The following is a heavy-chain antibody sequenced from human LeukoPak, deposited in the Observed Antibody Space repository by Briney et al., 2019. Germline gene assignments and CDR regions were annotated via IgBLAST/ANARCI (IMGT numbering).Heavy chain of an antibody. Sequence: GGSLRLSCAASGFTFSNYAMSWVRQAPGKGLEWVSSISSSSSYIYYADSVKGRFTISRDNTKNSLYLQMNSLRAEDTAVYYCARDSPYGTAGYWGQGTLVTVSS. CDR3: ARDSPYGTAGY. CDR1: GFTFSNYA. D-gene: IGHD2-8*02. V-gene: IGHV3-21*01. J-gene: IGHJ4*02. CDR2: ISSSSSYI.